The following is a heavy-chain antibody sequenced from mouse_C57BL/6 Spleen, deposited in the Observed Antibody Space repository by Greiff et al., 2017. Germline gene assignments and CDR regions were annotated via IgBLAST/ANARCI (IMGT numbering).Heavy chain of an antibody. CDR2: IHPNSGST. D-gene: IGHD1-1*01. V-gene: IGHV1-64*01. CDR1: GYTFTSYW. J-gene: IGHJ1*03. CDR3: ARVYGSSSPYWYFDV. Sequence: VQLQQPGAELVKPGASVKLSCKASGYTFTSYWMHWVKQRPRQGLEWIGMIHPNSGSTNYNEKFKSKATLTVDKSSSTAYMQLSSLTSEDSAVYYCARVYGSSSPYWYFDVWGTGTTVTVSS.